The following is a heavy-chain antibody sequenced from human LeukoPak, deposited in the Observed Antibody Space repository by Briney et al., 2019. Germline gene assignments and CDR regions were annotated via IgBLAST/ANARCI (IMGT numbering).Heavy chain of an antibody. CDR2: IYYSGSP. J-gene: IGHJ5*02. V-gene: IGHV4-30-4*08. CDR3: ARVPAAIGGFDP. CDR1: GGSISSVDYY. Sequence: SQTLSLTCTVSGGSISSVDYYWSWIRHPPGKGLEWIGYIYYSGSPYYNPSLKSRVTISVDTSKNQFSLKLSSVTAADTAVYYCARVPAAIGGFDPWGQGTLVTVSS. D-gene: IGHD2-2*01.